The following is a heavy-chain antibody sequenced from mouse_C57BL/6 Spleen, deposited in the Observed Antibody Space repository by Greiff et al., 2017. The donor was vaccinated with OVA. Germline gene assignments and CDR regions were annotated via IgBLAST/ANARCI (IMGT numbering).Heavy chain of an antibody. CDR3: GGPYDAGGYAMDY. D-gene: IGHD2-12*01. V-gene: IGHV2-2*01. CDR1: GFSLTSYG. J-gene: IGHJ4*01. CDR2: IWSGGST. Sequence: VQVVESGPGLVQPSQSLSITCTVSGFSLTSYGVHWVRQSPGKGLEWLGVIWSGGSTDYNAAFISRLSISKDNSKSQVFFKMNSLQADDTAIYYCGGPYDAGGYAMDYWGQGTSVTVSS.